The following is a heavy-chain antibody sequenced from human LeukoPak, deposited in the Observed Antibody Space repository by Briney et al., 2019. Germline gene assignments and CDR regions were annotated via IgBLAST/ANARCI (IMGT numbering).Heavy chain of an antibody. CDR3: ARESTSLTYYYYGMDV. CDR2: IYYSGST. Sequence: SDTLSLTCTVSDGSVSSVSYFWSWIRRPPGKGLYWIGYIYYSGSTNYNPSLKSRVTISVDTSENQFSLKLSSVTAADTAVYYCARESTSLTYYYYGMDVWGQGTTVTVSS. D-gene: IGHD2-2*01. V-gene: IGHV4-61*01. J-gene: IGHJ6*02. CDR1: DGSVSSVSYF.